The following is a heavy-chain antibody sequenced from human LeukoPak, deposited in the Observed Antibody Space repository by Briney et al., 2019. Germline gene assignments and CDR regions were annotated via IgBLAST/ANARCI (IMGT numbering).Heavy chain of an antibody. D-gene: IGHD6-19*01. CDR2: INPNSGGT. Sequence: ASVKVSCKASGYTFTGYYMHWVRQAPGQGLEWMGWINPNSGGTNYAQKFQGRVTMTRDTSISTAYMELSRLRSDDTAVYYCARIGLSYSSGWFDYWGQGTLVTVSS. V-gene: IGHV1-2*02. CDR3: ARIGLSYSSGWFDY. CDR1: GYTFTGYY. J-gene: IGHJ4*02.